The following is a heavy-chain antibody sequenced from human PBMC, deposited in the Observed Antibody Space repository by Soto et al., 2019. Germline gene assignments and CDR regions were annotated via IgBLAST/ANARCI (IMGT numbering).Heavy chain of an antibody. J-gene: IGHJ5*02. V-gene: IGHV4-61*01. CDR2: IYYSGST. D-gene: IGHD2-2*02. Sequence: QVQLQESGPGLVKPSETLSLTCTVSGGSVSSGSYYWSWIRQPPGKGLEWIGYIYYSGSTNYNPPHKTRVTISVDTSKNQFSLKLSSVTAADTAVYDCAREVLGGYCSSTSCYSFGFDPWGQGTLVTVSS. CDR1: GGSVSSGSYY. CDR3: AREVLGGYCSSTSCYSFGFDP.